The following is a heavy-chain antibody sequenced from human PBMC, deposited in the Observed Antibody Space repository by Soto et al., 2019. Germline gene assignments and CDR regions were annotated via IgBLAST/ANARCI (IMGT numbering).Heavy chain of an antibody. Sequence: EVQLLESGGGLVQPGGSLRLSCAASGFTFSSYAMSWVRQAPGKGLEWVSAISGSGGSTYYADSVKGRFTISRDNSKNTLYLQMNSLRAEDTAVYYCAKDSIADDFWSCTLDYWGQGTLVTVSS. CDR1: GFTFSSYA. CDR2: ISGSGGST. J-gene: IGHJ4*02. D-gene: IGHD3-3*01. V-gene: IGHV3-23*01. CDR3: AKDSIADDFWSCTLDY.